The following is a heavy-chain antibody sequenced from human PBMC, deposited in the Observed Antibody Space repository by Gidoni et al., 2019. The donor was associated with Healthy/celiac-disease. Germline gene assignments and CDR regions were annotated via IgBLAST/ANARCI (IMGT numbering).Heavy chain of an antibody. D-gene: IGHD2-15*01. CDR3: ARDAQYCSGGSCLYYFDY. Sequence: WIRQHPGKGLEWIGYIYYSGSTYYNPSLKSRVTISVDTSKNQFSLKLSSVTAADTAVYYCARDAQYCSGGSCLYYFDYWGQGTLVTVSS. V-gene: IGHV4-31*02. J-gene: IGHJ4*02. CDR2: IYYSGST.